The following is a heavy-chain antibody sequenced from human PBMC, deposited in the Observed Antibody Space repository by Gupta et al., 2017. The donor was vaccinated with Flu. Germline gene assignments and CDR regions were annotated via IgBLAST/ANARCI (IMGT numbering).Heavy chain of an antibody. CDR2: IDTAGGT. D-gene: IGHD4-4*01. J-gene: IGHJ6*04. V-gene: IGHV3-13*01. Sequence: GKGLEWVSAIDTAGGTYYPGSVKGRFTISRENAKDSLYLQMDNLRAGDTAVYYCAREGPHEYSNYFEALDVWGKGTTVTVSS. CDR3: AREGPHEYSNYFEALDV.